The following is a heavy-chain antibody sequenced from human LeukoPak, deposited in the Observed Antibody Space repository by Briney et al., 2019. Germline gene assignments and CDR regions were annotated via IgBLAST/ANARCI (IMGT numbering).Heavy chain of an antibody. CDR3: ARGRYSRGYYFDY. J-gene: IGHJ4*02. Sequence: GGSLRLSCVASGFAFGDYYMTWIRQAPGKGLEWVSYMSTGGSTISYADSVKDRFSISRDNGRNSLYLQMNSLRAEDTAVYYCARGRYSRGYYFDYWGQGTLVTVSS. V-gene: IGHV3-11*04. CDR1: GFAFGDYY. CDR2: MSTGGSTI. D-gene: IGHD5-12*01.